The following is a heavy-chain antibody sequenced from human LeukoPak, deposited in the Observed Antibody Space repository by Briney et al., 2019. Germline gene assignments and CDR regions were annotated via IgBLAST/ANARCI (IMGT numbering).Heavy chain of an antibody. CDR2: INHSGST. CDR3: AGVDIVGGIDY. CDR1: GGSFSGYY. Sequence: NPSETLSLTCAVYGGSFSGYYWSWIRQPPGKGLEWIGEINHSGSTDYNPSLKSRVTISVDTSKNQFSLKLSSVTAADTAVYYCAGVDIVGGIDYWGQGTLVTVSS. D-gene: IGHD1-26*01. J-gene: IGHJ4*02. V-gene: IGHV4-34*01.